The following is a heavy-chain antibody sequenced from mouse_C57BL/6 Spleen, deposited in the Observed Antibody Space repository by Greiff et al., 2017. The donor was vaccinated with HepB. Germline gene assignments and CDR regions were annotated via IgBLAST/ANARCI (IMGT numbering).Heavy chain of an antibody. CDR2: INPSNGGT. D-gene: IGHD1-1*01. J-gene: IGHJ2*01. V-gene: IGHV1-53*01. Sequence: VQLQQSGTELVKPGASVKLSCKASGYTFTSYWMHWVKQRPGQGLEWIGNINPSNGGTNYNEKFKSKATLTVDKSSSTAYMQLSSLTSEDSAVYYCARFITTVVGKGDYFDYWGQGTTLTVSS. CDR1: GYTFTSYW. CDR3: ARFITTVVGKGDYFDY.